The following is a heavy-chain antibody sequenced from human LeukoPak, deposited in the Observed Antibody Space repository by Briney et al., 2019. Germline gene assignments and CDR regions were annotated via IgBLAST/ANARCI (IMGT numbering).Heavy chain of an antibody. CDR3: ARDIDDYGGYYYYMDV. D-gene: IGHD5-12*01. J-gene: IGHJ6*03. CDR2: IIPIFGTA. V-gene: IGHV1-69*13. Sequence: SVKVSCKASGGTFSSCAISWVRQAPGQGLEWMGGIIPIFGTANYAQKFQGRVTITADESTSTAYMELSSLRSEDTAVYYCARDIDDYGGYYYYMDVWGKGTTVTVSS. CDR1: GGTFSSCA.